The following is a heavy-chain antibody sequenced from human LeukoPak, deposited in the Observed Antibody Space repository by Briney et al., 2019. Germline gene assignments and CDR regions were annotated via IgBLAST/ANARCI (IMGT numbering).Heavy chain of an antibody. CDR2: ISAYNGNT. Sequence: ASVKVSCKASGYTFTSYGISWVRQAPGQGLEWMGWISAYNGNTNYAQKLQGIVTMTTDTSTSTAYMELRSLRSDDTAVYYCAMLELTEDYFDYWGQGTLVTVSS. CDR3: AMLELTEDYFDY. D-gene: IGHD1-7*01. CDR1: GYTFTSYG. J-gene: IGHJ4*02. V-gene: IGHV1-18*01.